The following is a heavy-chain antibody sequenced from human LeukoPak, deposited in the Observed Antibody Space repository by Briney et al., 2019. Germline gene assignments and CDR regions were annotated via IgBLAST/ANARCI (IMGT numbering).Heavy chain of an antibody. CDR3: ARDNYDYGDFDY. CDR1: GYTFTSYY. D-gene: IGHD4-17*01. CDR2: INPSGGST. Sequence: ASVKVSCKASGYTFTSYYMHWVRQAPGQGLEWMGIINPSGGSTSYAQKFQGRVTMTRDTSTSTVYMEQSSLRSEDTAVYYCARDNYDYGDFDYWGERTLVTVSS. J-gene: IGHJ4*02. V-gene: IGHV1-46*01.